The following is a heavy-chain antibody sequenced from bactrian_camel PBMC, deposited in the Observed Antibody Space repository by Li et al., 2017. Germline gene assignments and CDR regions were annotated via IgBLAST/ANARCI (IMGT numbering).Heavy chain of an antibody. V-gene: IGHV3S40*01. D-gene: IGHD1*01. Sequence: VQLVESGGGLVQPGGSLRLSCAASGFTFSIYAMNWVRQAPGKGLEWVSGINSGGSSTYYSDSVKGRFTMSGDVAKNTVYLQMDSLKSEDTALYYCAAGRAGSSYWGQGTQVTVS. CDR2: INSGGSST. CDR3: AAGRAGSSY. J-gene: IGHJ4*01. CDR1: GFTFSIYA.